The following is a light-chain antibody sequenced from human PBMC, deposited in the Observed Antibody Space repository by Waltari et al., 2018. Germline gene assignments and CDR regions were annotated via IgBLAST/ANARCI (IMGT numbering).Light chain of an antibody. V-gene: IGLV1-47*01. CDR2: KNN. J-gene: IGLJ2*01. CDR3: GVWDDTLRFV. CDR1: GSNIGSNY. Sequence: QSVLTQPPSASGTPGQRVTISCSGSGSNIGSNYVYWYQHLPGMAPKLLVYKNNQRPSGVPDRFSSSKSGTSASLAISGIRSEDEADYYCGVWDDTLRFVFGGGTRLTVL.